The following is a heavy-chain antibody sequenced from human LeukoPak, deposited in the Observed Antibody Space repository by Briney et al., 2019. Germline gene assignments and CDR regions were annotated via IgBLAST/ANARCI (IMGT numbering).Heavy chain of an antibody. CDR3: AKGALGAAYWYFDV. Sequence: GGSLRLSCAASGFSFSSYAMSWVRQPPGKGLEWVSASTGGSTYYPDSVKGRFTVSRDNSKNTLYLQLNSLRAEDTAVYYCAKGALGAAYWYFDVWGRGTLVSVSS. D-gene: IGHD1-26*01. CDR2: STGGST. CDR1: GFSFSSYA. V-gene: IGHV3-23*01. J-gene: IGHJ2*01.